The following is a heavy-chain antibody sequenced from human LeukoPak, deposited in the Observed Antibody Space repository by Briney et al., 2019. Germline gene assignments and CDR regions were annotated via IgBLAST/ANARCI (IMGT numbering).Heavy chain of an antibody. V-gene: IGHV1-2*02. Sequence: ASVKVSCKASGYTFTGYYMHWVRQAPGQGLEWMGWINPNSGGTNYAQKFQGRVTTTRDTSISTAYMELSRLRSDDTAVYYCASTDYGDYWFDPWGQGTLVTVSS. CDR2: INPNSGGT. CDR1: GYTFTGYY. D-gene: IGHD4-17*01. CDR3: ASTDYGDYWFDP. J-gene: IGHJ5*02.